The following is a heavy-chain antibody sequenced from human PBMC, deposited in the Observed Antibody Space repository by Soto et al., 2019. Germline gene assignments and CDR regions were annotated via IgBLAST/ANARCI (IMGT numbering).Heavy chain of an antibody. J-gene: IGHJ5*02. V-gene: IGHV4-59*01. CDR3: ARVGYFYGSGSYSPGWFDP. CDR2: IYYSGST. D-gene: IGHD3-10*01. Sequence: SETLSLTCTVSGGSISSYYWSWIRQPPGKGLEWIGYIYYSGSTNYNPSLKSRVTISVDTSKNQFSLKLSSVTAADTAVYYCARVGYFYGSGSYSPGWFDPWGQGTLVTVSS. CDR1: GGSISSYY.